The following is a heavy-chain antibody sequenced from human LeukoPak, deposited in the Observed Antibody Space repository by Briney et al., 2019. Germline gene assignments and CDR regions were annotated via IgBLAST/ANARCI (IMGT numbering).Heavy chain of an antibody. J-gene: IGHJ4*02. D-gene: IGHD5-24*01. CDR2: INPNSGGT. CDR3: ASAVEKATMDY. V-gene: IGHV1-2*02. Sequence: ASVTVSSTASGYTFTGYYMHWVRQAPGQGPERMGWINPNSGGTNYAHKFQGRVTTTRDTSISTAYMELSRLRSDDTAVYYCASAVEKATMDYWGQGTQVTVSS. CDR1: GYTFTGYY.